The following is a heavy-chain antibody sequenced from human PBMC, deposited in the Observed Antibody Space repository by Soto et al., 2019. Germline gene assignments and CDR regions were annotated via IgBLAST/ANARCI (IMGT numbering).Heavy chain of an antibody. J-gene: IGHJ6*03. CDR2: INHSGST. D-gene: IGHD4-17*01. V-gene: IGHV4-34*01. CDR3: ARGYGDYTGYYYMDV. Sequence: SETLSLTCAVYGGSFSGYYWSWIRQPPGKGLEWIGEINHSGSTNYNPSLKSRVTISVDTSKNQFSLKLSSVTAADTAVYYCARGYGDYTGYYYMDVWGKGTTVTVSS. CDR1: GGSFSGYY.